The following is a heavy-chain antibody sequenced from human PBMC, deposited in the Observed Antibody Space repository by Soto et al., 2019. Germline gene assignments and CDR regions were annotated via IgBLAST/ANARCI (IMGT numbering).Heavy chain of an antibody. D-gene: IGHD2-15*01. J-gene: IGHJ5*02. CDR3: AQDLMFFRVLAATSWFEP. V-gene: IGHV3-30*18. CDR1: VFTFSSYC. Sequence: HPGGSLRLSCAASVFTFSSYCMHLVRQAPGKGLECVSVISYDGSDKYYADSVKGRFTISRDNSKNTLYLQMNSLRAEDTAVYYCAQDLMFFRVLAATSWFEPWGQGTLVTLSS. CDR2: ISYDGSDK.